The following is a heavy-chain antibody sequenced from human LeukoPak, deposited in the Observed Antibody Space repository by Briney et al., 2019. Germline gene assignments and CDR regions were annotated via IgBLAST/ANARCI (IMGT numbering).Heavy chain of an antibody. CDR2: TYYRSKWYN. D-gene: IGHD6-13*01. CDR1: GDSVSSNSAA. V-gene: IGHV6-1*01. Sequence: SQTLSLTCAISGDSVSSNSAAWNWIRQSPSRGLEWLGRTYYRSKWYNDYAVSVKSRITINPDTSRNQFSLQLNSVTPEDTAVYYCARGSSSWYGSLDYWGQGTLATVSS. J-gene: IGHJ4*02. CDR3: ARGSSSWYGSLDY.